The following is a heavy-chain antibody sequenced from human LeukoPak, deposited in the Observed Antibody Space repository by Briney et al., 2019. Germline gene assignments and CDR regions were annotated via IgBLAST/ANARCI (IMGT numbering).Heavy chain of an antibody. V-gene: IGHV3-23*01. D-gene: IGHD3-10*01. CDR1: GFTFSYYA. J-gene: IGHJ4*02. CDR2: ISGSGGSGSGGST. Sequence: PGGSLRLSCAASGFTFSYYAMSWVRQAPGKGLEWVSVISGSGGSGSGGSTNYADFVKGRFTISRDNSKNTLYLQMNSLRAEDTAVYYCADMYYYGSGIHYWGQGTLVTVSS. CDR3: ADMYYYGSGIHY.